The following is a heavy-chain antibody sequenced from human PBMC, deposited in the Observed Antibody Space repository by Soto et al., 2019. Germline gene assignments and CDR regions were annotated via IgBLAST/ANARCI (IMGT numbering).Heavy chain of an antibody. CDR2: TYYRSNWRH. CDR1: GDSVSSNTAA. V-gene: IGHV6-1*01. Sequence: PSQTLSLTCAISGDSVSSNTAAWNWIRSSPSRGLEWLGRTYYRSNWRHDYAVSVKSRITVNPDSSKFHFSLQLISVTPDDTAVYYCARSVAGGGFDLWGQGTLVTVSS. J-gene: IGHJ4*02. D-gene: IGHD6-19*01. CDR3: ARSVAGGGFDL.